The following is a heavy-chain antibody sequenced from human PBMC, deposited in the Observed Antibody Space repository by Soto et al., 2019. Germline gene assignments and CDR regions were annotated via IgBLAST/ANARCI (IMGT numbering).Heavy chain of an antibody. V-gene: IGHV4-30-4*08. J-gene: IGHJ4*02. CDR2: ISYSGTT. CDR1: GGSISSSSNS. D-gene: IGHD4-17*01. Sequence: PSETLSLTCSVSGGSISSSSNSWAWIRQPPGKGLEWIGFISYSGTTHYSASLRSRVPISVDTSKNQFSLDLSSVTAADTAVYYCATMGTPVTGLYYFDYWGQGTLVTVSS. CDR3: ATMGTPVTGLYYFDY.